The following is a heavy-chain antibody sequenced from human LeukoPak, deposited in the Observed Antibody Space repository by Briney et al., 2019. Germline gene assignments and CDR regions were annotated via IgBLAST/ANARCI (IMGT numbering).Heavy chain of an antibody. J-gene: IGHJ4*02. CDR1: GFTFGDYA. V-gene: IGHV3-7*01. Sequence: PGGSLRLSCTASGFTFGDYAMSWVRQAPGKGLEWVANIKQDGSEKYYVDSVKGRFTISRDNAKNSLYLQMNSLRAEDTAVYYCARERDSSGWYPGRDYWGQGTLVTVSS. D-gene: IGHD6-19*01. CDR2: IKQDGSEK. CDR3: ARERDSSGWYPGRDY.